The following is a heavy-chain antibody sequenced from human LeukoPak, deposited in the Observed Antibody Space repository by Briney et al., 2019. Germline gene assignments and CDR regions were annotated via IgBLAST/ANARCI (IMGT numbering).Heavy chain of an antibody. Sequence: GASVKVSCKASGYTFTSYGISWVRQAPGQGLEWMGWISAYNGNTNYAQKLQGRVTMTTDTSTSTAYMELRSLRSDDTAVYYCARVYYWEVVPAAIRWFDPWGQGTLVTVSS. CDR1: GYTFTSYG. V-gene: IGHV1-18*01. D-gene: IGHD2-2*01. CDR2: ISAYNGNT. CDR3: ARVYYWEVVPAAIRWFDP. J-gene: IGHJ5*02.